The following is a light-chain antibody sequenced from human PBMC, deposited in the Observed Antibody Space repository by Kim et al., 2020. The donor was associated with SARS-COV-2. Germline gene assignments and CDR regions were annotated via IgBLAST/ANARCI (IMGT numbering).Light chain of an antibody. CDR2: DVT. CDR3: SSYTSSSTWV. V-gene: IGLV2-14*03. CDR1: SSDVGGYNF. J-gene: IGLJ3*02. Sequence: QSALTQPASVSGSPGQSITISCTGTSSDVGGYNFVSWYQQYPGKVPKLMIYDVTKRPSGVSNRFSGSKSGNTASLTISGLQAEDEADYYCSSYTSSSTWVFGGGTKLTVL.